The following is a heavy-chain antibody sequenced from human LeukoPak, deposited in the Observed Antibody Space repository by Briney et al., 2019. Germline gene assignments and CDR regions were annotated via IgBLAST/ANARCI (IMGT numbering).Heavy chain of an antibody. Sequence: PGGSLRLSCAASGFAFSTYGMHWVRQAPGKGLEWVAFIRYDGNNKYYADSVKGRFTISRDNSKNTLYLQMNSLRAKDTAVYYCAKDLYSYSFKPFFDYWGQGTLVTVSS. J-gene: IGHJ4*02. CDR2: IRYDGNNK. CDR3: AKDLYSYSFKPFFDY. D-gene: IGHD5-18*01. V-gene: IGHV3-30*02. CDR1: GFAFSTYG.